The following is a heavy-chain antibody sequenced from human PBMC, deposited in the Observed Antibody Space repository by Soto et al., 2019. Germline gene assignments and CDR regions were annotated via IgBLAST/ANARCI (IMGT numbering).Heavy chain of an antibody. CDR2: IYYSGST. V-gene: IGHV4-39*01. Sequence: LETHSLTCPVSGGSISSSSYYWGWVRQPPGKGLEWIGSIYYSGSTYYNPSLKSRVTISVDTSKNQFSLKLSSVTAADTAVYYCARSGVVVAVDYWGQGTLVTVSS. D-gene: IGHD2-15*01. J-gene: IGHJ4*02. CDR3: ARSGVVVAVDY. CDR1: GGSISSSSYY.